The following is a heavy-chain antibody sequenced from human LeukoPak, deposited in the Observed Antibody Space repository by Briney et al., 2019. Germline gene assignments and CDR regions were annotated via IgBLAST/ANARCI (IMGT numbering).Heavy chain of an antibody. Sequence: ASVKVSCKASGYTFTSYAMNWVRQAPGQGLEWMGWINTNTGNPTYAQGFTGRFVFSLDTSVSTAYLQISSLKAEDTAVYYCARAETALEYYYYYYMDVWGKGTTATISS. CDR2: INTNTGNP. V-gene: IGHV7-4-1*02. CDR1: GYTFTSYA. J-gene: IGHJ6*03. D-gene: IGHD3-3*01. CDR3: ARAETALEYYYYYYMDV.